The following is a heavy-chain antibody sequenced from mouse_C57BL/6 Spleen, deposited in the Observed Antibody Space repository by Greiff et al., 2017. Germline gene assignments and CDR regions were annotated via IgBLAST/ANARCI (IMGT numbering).Heavy chain of an antibody. CDR1: GYTFTSYG. V-gene: IGHV1-81*01. CDR3: ARGYYGSLYYAMDY. J-gene: IGHJ4*01. D-gene: IGHD1-1*01. Sequence: VMLVESGAELARPGASVKLSCKASGYTFTSYGISWVKQRTGQGLEWIGEIYPRSGNTYYNEKFKGKATLTADKSSSTAYMELRSLTSEDSAVYFCARGYYGSLYYAMDYWGQGTSVTVSS. CDR2: IYPRSGNT.